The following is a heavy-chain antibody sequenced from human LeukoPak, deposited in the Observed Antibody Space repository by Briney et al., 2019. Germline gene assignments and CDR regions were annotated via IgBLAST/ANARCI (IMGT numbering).Heavy chain of an antibody. J-gene: IGHJ4*02. CDR1: GGSISSSSYY. V-gene: IGHV4-39*07. CDR3: AREKAFCSSTSCAYYFDY. CDR2: IYYSGST. Sequence: SETLSLTCTVSGGSISSSSYYWGWIRQPPGKGLEWIGSIYYSGSTYYNPSLKSRVTISVDTSKNQFSLKLSSVTAADTAVYYCAREKAFCSSTSCAYYFDYWGQGTLVTVSS. D-gene: IGHD2-2*01.